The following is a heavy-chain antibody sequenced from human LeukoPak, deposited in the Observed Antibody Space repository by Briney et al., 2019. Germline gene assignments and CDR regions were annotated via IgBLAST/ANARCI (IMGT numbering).Heavy chain of an antibody. V-gene: IGHV4-59*01. J-gene: IGHJ3*02. CDR1: GGSISSYY. CDR2: IYYSGST. D-gene: IGHD3-10*01. CDR3: ARDQGLLRFGDAFDI. Sequence: PSETLSLTCTVSGGSISSYYWSWIRQPPGKGLEWIGYIYYSGSTNYNPSLKSRVTVSVDTSKNQFSLKLSSVTAADTAVYYCARDQGLLRFGDAFDIWGQGTMVTVSS.